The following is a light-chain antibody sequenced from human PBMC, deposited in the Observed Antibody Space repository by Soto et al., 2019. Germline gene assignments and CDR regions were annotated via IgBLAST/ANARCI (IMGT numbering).Light chain of an antibody. J-gene: IGKJ3*01. Sequence: DIQMTQSPSSLSASVGDRVTITCRASQGISNYLAWYQQEPGKVPKLLIYAASTLQSGIPSRFSGSGSGTDVTLTISSLQPEDVATFYCQNYNSAPFTFCPGTKVDIK. CDR2: AAS. V-gene: IGKV1-27*01. CDR1: QGISNY. CDR3: QNYNSAPFT.